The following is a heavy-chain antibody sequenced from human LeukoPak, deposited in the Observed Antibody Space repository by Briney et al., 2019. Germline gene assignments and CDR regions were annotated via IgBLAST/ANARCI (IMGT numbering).Heavy chain of an antibody. V-gene: IGHV1-2*02. CDR3: ARDLPLCTGGSCYSANYFDY. CDR1: GYTFTHFY. J-gene: IGHJ4*02. CDR2: INPNSGGT. Sequence: ASVKVSCKASGYTFTHFYIHWVRQAPGQGLEWMGWINPNSGGTNYAQKFQGRVTMTRDTSISTAYMDLSRLRSNDTAVYYCARDLPLCTGGSCYSANYFDYWGQGTLVTVSS. D-gene: IGHD2-15*01.